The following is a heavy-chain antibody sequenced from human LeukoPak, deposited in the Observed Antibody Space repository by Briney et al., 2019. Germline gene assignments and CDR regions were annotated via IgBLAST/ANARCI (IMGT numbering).Heavy chain of an antibody. CDR1: GYSFTSYL. CDR2: ISAYNGNT. Sequence: GESLKISCQGSGYSFTSYLIGWVRQTPGQGLEWMGWISAYNGNTNYAQKLQGRVTMTTDTSTTTAYMELRSLRSDDTAVYYCARRRYSKGALDLSLDYWGQGTLVTVSS. CDR3: ARRRYSKGALDLSLDY. J-gene: IGHJ4*02. D-gene: IGHD1-26*01. V-gene: IGHV1-18*04.